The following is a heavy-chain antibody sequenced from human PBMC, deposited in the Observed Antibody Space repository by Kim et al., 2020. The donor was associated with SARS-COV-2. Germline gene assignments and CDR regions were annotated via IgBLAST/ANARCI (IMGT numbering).Heavy chain of an antibody. J-gene: IGHJ5*01. CDR1: GYFFNTYD. V-gene: IGHV1-8*01. CDR3: ARTTNGWPNGFDF. Sequence: ASVKVSCMASGYFFNTYDINWVRQAPGQGLEWLGWVTPSTGNTGYAEKFQGRVTVTRDTAIRTAYMELSNLRSEDTAVFYCARTTNGWPNGFDFWGQGTL. D-gene: IGHD6-19*01. CDR2: VTPSTGNT.